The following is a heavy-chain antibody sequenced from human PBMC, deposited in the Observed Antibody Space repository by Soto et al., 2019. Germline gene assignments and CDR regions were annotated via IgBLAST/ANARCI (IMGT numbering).Heavy chain of an antibody. CDR1: GGSISSSSYY. Sequence: SETLSLTCTVSGGSISSSSYYWGWIRRPPGKGLEWIGSIYYSGSTYYNPSLKSRVTISVDTSKNQFSLKLSSVTAADTAVYYFAISEFYYDSSGYYYYYGMDVWGQGTTVTVSS. D-gene: IGHD3-22*01. V-gene: IGHV4-39*01. CDR2: IYYSGST. J-gene: IGHJ6*02. CDR3: AISEFYYDSSGYYYYYGMDV.